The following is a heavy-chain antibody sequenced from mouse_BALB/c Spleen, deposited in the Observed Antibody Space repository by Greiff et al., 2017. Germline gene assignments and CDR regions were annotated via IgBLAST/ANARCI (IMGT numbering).Heavy chain of an antibody. V-gene: IGHV5-17*02. Sequence: EVQGVESGGGLVQPGGSRKLSCAASGFTFSSFGMHWVRQAPEKGLEWVAYISSGSSTIYYADTVKGRFTISRDNPKNTLFLQMTRLRYEDTAMYYCAREGNYYGSSYFDYWGQGTTLTVSS. CDR1: GFTFSSFG. D-gene: IGHD1-1*01. J-gene: IGHJ2*01. CDR3: AREGNYYGSSYFDY. CDR2: ISSGSSTI.